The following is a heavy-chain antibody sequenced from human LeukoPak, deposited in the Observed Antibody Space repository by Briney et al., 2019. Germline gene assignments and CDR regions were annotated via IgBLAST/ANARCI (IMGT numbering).Heavy chain of an antibody. CDR3: ARVLAVAGSFDY. J-gene: IGHJ4*02. V-gene: IGHV4-59*01. CDR2: IYYSGST. D-gene: IGHD6-19*01. Sequence: SETLSLTCTVSGGSISSYYWSWIRQPPGKGLEWIGYIYYSGSTNYNPSLKSRVTISVDTSKNQFSLKLSSVAAADTAVYYCARVLAVAGSFDYWGQGTLVTVSS. CDR1: GGSISSYY.